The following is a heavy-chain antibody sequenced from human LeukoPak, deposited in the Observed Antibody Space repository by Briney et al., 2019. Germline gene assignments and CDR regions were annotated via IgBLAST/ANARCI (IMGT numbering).Heavy chain of an antibody. Sequence: GGSLRLSCAASGFNFNTYSMNWVHQAPGKGLEWVSYISSSSSHIYYADSLKGRFTIARDNAKNSLYLQMNSLRAEDTAVYYCARSSSEAIDIWGQGTMVTVSS. J-gene: IGHJ3*02. CDR2: ISSSSSHI. CDR1: GFNFNTYS. V-gene: IGHV3-21*01. CDR3: ARSSSEAIDI.